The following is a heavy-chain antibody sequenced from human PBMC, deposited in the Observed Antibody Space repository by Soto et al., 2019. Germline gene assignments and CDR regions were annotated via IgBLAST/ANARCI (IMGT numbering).Heavy chain of an antibody. CDR1: GCSIRSICNHY. J-gene: IGHJ6*02. Sequence: PSETLSLTCPVSGCSIRSICNHYCSWIRQPPGKGLEWIGYISYSGYTSYNPSLKSRVIISVDTSKNQVSLNLASVTAADTAVYYCATQGFGVLHGLVDVWGQGTTVTVSS. D-gene: IGHD3-10*01. CDR3: ATQGFGVLHGLVDV. CDR2: ISYSGYT. V-gene: IGHV4-59*08.